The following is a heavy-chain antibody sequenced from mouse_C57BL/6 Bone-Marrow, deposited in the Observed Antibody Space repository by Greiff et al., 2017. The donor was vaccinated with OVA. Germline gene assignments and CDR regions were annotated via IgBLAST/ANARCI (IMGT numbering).Heavy chain of an antibody. CDR2: INPNNGGT. CDR1: GYTFTDYN. CDR3: ARPDYGRFAY. D-gene: IGHD2-4*01. J-gene: IGHJ3*01. Sequence: DVKLVESGPELVKPGASVKIPCKASGYTFTDYNMDWVKQSHGKSLEWIGDINPNNGGTIYNQKFKGKATLTVDKSSSTAYMELRSLTSEDTAVYYCARPDYGRFAYWGQGTLVTVSA. V-gene: IGHV1-18*01.